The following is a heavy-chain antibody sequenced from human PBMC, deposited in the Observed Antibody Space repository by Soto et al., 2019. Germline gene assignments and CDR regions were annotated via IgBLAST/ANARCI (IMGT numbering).Heavy chain of an antibody. D-gene: IGHD6-6*01. CDR1: GYTFTSYD. Sequence: ASVKVSCKASGYTFTSYDINWMRQATGQGLEWMGWMNPNSGNTGYAQKFQGRVTMTRNTSISTAYMELSSLRSEDTAVYYCAIVRLSIRSMDVRGTGTTVTGFS. J-gene: IGHJ6*03. V-gene: IGHV1-8*01. CDR3: AIVRLSIRSMDV. CDR2: MNPNSGNT.